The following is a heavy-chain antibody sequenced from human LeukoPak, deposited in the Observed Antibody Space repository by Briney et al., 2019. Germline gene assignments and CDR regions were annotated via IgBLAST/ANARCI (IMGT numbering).Heavy chain of an antibody. J-gene: IGHJ5*02. CDR3: ARGTPRITMIVVVANWFDP. CDR1: GFTFCSYG. D-gene: IGHD3-22*01. Sequence: GGSLRLSCAASGFTFCSYGMPWVRQAPGKGLEWVAVIWYGGSNKYYADSVKGRFTISRDNSKNTLYLQMNSLRAEDTAVYYCARGTPRITMIVVVANWFDPWGQGTLVTVSS. CDR2: IWYGGSNK. V-gene: IGHV3-33*01.